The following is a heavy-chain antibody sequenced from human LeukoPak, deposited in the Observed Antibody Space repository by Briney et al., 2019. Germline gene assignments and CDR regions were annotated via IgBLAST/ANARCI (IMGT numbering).Heavy chain of an antibody. J-gene: IGHJ4*02. Sequence: GGSLRLSCAASGFTFSSYSMNWVRQAPGRALEWVSSIRRSSSYIYYADSVKGRFTISRDNAKNSLYLQMSSLRAEDSAVYYCARCAEGDITLTLVVIRSFDYWGQGTLVTVSS. CDR2: IRRSSSYI. CDR1: GFTFSSYS. V-gene: IGHV3-21*01. D-gene: IGHD3-22*01. CDR3: ARCAEGDITLTLVVIRSFDY.